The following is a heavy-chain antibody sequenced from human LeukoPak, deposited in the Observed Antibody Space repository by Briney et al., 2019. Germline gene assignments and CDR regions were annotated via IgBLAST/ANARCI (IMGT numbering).Heavy chain of an antibody. CDR3: AKGLSPNYYNSPEHFDY. V-gene: IGHV1-18*01. CDR2: ISAYNGHT. CDR1: GYTFINYG. Sequence: ASVKVSCKASGYTFINYGISWVRQAPGQGLEWMGWISAYNGHTNYAQKFQGRVTMSTDTSTSTAYMELRSLRSDDTAVYYCAKGLSPNYYNSPEHFDYWGQGTLVTVSS. D-gene: IGHD3-22*01. J-gene: IGHJ4*02.